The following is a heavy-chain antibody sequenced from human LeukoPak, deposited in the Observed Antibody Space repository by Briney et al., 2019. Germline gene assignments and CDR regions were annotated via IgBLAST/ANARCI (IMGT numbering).Heavy chain of an antibody. V-gene: IGHV4-61*08. CDR2: IYYSGST. D-gene: IGHD7-27*01. J-gene: IGHJ6*03. CDR1: GGSIISGVYY. CDR3: ASQLGTYYYYYMDV. Sequence: SQTLSLTCAVSGGSIISGVYYWSWIRQPPGKGLEWIGYIYYSGSTNYNPSLKSRVTISVDTSKNQFSLKLSSVTAADTAVYYCASQLGTYYYYYMDVWGQGTLVTVSS.